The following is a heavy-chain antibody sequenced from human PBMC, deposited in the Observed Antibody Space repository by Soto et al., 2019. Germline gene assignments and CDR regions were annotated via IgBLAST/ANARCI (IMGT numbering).Heavy chain of an antibody. V-gene: IGHV4-39*01. CDR1: GGSISSSSYY. J-gene: IGHJ6*03. CDR3: ARLIRNYDILTGYYLPYYYYMDV. CDR2: IYYSGST. Sequence: SETLSLTCTVSGGSISSSSYYWGWIRQPPGKGLEWIGGIYYSGSTYYNPSLKSRVTISVDTSKNQFSLKLSSVTAADTAVYYCARLIRNYDILTGYYLPYYYYMDVWGKGTTVTVSS. D-gene: IGHD3-9*01.